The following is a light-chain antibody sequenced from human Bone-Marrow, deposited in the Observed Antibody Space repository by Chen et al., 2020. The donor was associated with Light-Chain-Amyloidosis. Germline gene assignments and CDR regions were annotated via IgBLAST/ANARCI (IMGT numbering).Light chain of an antibody. CDR3: QVWDRSSDRPV. J-gene: IGLJ3*02. CDR1: NIGSTS. CDR2: DDS. V-gene: IGLV3-21*02. Sequence: SYVLTQPSSVSVAPGPTATIACGGNNIGSTSVHWYQQTPGPAPLLVVYDDSDRPAWIPARLSGSNSGNTATLTISRVEAGDEADYYCQVWDRSSDRPVFGGGTKLTVL.